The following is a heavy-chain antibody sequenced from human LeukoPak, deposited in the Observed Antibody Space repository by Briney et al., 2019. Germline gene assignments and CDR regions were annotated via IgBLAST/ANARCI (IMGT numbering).Heavy chain of an antibody. J-gene: IGHJ3*02. CDR1: GFTFISYA. D-gene: IGHD3-22*01. CDR2: ISYDGSNK. Sequence: GRSLRLSCAAPGFTFISYAMHWVRQASGKGLESVAAISYDGSNKYYADSVKGRFTISRDNSKNTLHLQMNSLRAEDTAVYYCARYYYDSSGYSMGYDAFDIWGQGTMVTVSS. CDR3: ARYYYDSSGYSMGYDAFDI. V-gene: IGHV3-30-3*01.